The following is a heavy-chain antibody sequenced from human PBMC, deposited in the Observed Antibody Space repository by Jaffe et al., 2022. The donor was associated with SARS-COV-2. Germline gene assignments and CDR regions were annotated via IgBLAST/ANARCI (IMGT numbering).Heavy chain of an antibody. CDR3: AKDPGWQQLVLSYFDY. J-gene: IGHJ4*02. CDR1: GFTFSSYA. V-gene: IGHV3-23*01. CDR2: ISGSGGST. D-gene: IGHD6-13*01. Sequence: EVQLLESGGGLVQPGGSLRLSCAASGFTFSSYAMSWVRQAPGKGLEWVSAISGSGGSTYYADSVKGRFTISRDNSKNTLYLQMNSLRAEDTAVYYCAKDPGWQQLVLSYFDYWGQGTLVTVSS.